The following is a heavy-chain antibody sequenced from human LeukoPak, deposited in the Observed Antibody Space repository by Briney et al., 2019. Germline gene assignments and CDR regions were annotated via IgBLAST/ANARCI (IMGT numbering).Heavy chain of an antibody. CDR3: ARALRLAVNLDY. Sequence: GGSLRLSCAASGFTFSGYWMHWVRQAPGKGLVWVSHIDSDGSSTNYADSVKGRFTISRDNAKNTLHLQMNSLRAKDTAVYYCARALRLAVNLDYWGQGTLVTASS. CDR2: IDSDGSST. CDR1: GFTFSGYW. V-gene: IGHV3-74*01. J-gene: IGHJ4*01. D-gene: IGHD6-19*01.